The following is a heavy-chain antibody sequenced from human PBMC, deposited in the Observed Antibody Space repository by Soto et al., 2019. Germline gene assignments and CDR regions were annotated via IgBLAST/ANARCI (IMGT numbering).Heavy chain of an antibody. J-gene: IGHJ6*03. Sequence: SETLSLTCTVSGGSISSSSYYWGWIRQPPGKGLEWIGSIYYSGSTYYNPSLKSRVTISVDTSKNQFSLKLSSVTAADTAVYYCASWGVVPAGLDYYMDVWGKGTTVTVSS. V-gene: IGHV4-39*01. D-gene: IGHD2-2*01. CDR2: IYYSGST. CDR1: GGSISSSSYY. CDR3: ASWGVVPAGLDYYMDV.